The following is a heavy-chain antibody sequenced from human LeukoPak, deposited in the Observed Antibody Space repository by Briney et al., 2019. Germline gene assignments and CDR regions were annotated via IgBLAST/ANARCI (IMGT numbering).Heavy chain of an antibody. CDR2: ISSSSYI. CDR3: GRAIFAHDYGDYFGLGY. Sequence: GGSLRLSCAASGFTFSSYSMNWVRQAPGKGLEWVSSISSSSYIYYADSVKGRFTISRDNAKNTLYLQMNSLRAEDQAVSEYGRAIFAHDYGDYFGLGYWGQGTLVTVSS. D-gene: IGHD4-17*01. J-gene: IGHJ4*02. CDR1: GFTFSSYS. V-gene: IGHV3-21*01.